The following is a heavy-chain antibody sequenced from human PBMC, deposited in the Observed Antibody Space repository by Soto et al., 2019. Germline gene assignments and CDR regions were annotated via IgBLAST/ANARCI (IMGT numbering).Heavy chain of an antibody. CDR1: GYTFTSYS. D-gene: IGHD4-4*01. V-gene: IGHV1-18*01. CDR3: GRDGVAVTTGISGY. CDR2: INVYNGNT. J-gene: IGHJ4*02. Sequence: QVQLVQSGAEVKKPGASVKVSCKASGYTFTSYSISWVRQAPGQGLEWMGWINVYNGNTKYAQKFQGRVTMTTDTSTSTVYMEVRSLTSDVTAVYYCGRDGVAVTTGISGYWGQGTLVTVSS.